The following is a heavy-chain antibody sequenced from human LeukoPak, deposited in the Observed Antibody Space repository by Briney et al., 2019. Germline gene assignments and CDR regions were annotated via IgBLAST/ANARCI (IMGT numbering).Heavy chain of an antibody. V-gene: IGHV3-15*01. J-gene: IGHJ4*02. CDR3: TTDDGDYVIDY. CDR1: GFTFSNAW. Sequence: GGSLRLSCAASGFTFSNAWMSWVRQAPGKGLEWVGRIKSKTDGGTTDYAAPVKGRFTISRDDSKNTLYLRMNRLKTEDTAVYYCTTDDGDYVIDYWGQGTLVTVSS. CDR2: IKSKTDGGTT. D-gene: IGHD4-17*01.